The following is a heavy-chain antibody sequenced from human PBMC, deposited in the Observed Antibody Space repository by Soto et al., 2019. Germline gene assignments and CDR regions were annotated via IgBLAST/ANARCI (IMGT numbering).Heavy chain of an antibody. J-gene: IGHJ4*02. D-gene: IGHD1-1*01. Sequence: TGGSLRLSCAASGFTFGDYGMSWVRQAPGKGLEWVSCINWSGDSIGYADSVKGRFTISRGKAKNSLFLQMNSLRAEDTALYYCARWRTRSNWDPPGYWGQGTLVTVSS. CDR2: INWSGDSI. CDR3: ARWRTRSNWDPPGY. CDR1: GFTFGDYG. V-gene: IGHV3-20*04.